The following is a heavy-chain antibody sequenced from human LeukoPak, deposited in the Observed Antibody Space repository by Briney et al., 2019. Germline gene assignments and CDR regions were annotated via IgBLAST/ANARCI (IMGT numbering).Heavy chain of an antibody. Sequence: GGSLRLSCAASGFTFSSYEMNWVRQAPGKGLEGVSYISSSGSTIYYADSVKGRFTISRDNAKNSLYLQMNSLRAEDTAVYYCARHVVAVGFDYWGQGTLVTVSS. J-gene: IGHJ4*02. CDR1: GFTFSSYE. D-gene: IGHD3-22*01. V-gene: IGHV3-48*03. CDR3: ARHVVAVGFDY. CDR2: ISSSGSTI.